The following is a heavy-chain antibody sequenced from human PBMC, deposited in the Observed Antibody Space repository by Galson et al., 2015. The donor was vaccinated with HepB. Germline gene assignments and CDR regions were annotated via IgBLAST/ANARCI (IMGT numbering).Heavy chain of an antibody. Sequence: SVKVSCKASGGTFSSYAISWVRQAPGQGLEWMGGIIPIFGTANYAQKFQGRVTITADKSTSTAYMELSSLRSEDTAVYYCAKENRNVYYYGMDVWGQGTTVTVSS. J-gene: IGHJ6*02. CDR3: AKENRNVYYYGMDV. CDR2: IIPIFGTA. CDR1: GGTFSSYA. D-gene: IGHD1-1*01. V-gene: IGHV1-69*06.